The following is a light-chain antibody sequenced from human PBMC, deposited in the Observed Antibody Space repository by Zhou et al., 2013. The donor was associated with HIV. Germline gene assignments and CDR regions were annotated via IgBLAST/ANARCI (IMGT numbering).Light chain of an antibody. CDR1: QDISNY. Sequence: DIQMTQSPSSLSASVGDRVTITCQASQDISNYLNWYQQKPGQAPEFLIYDASNLETGVPSRFSGSGSGTHFTFTISSLQPEDIATYYCQQYETLPFTFGPGTKVGYQ. J-gene: IGKJ3*01. CDR2: DAS. V-gene: IGKV1-33*01. CDR3: QQYETLPFT.